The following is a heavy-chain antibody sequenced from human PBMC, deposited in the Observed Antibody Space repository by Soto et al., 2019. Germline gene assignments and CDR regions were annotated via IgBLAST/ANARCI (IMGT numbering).Heavy chain of an antibody. CDR2: IYYSGNT. CDR1: GGSMSDFY. J-gene: IGHJ5*02. CDR3: ASDSSIAAQRNWFDP. Sequence: SETLSLTCSVFGGSMSDFYWSWIRQPPGKGLEWIAYIYYSGNTYYNPSLRSRATISVDTSKNHFSLKLSSVTAADTAVYYCASDSSIAAQRNWFDPWGQGTLVTVSS. V-gene: IGHV4-59*01. D-gene: IGHD6-6*01.